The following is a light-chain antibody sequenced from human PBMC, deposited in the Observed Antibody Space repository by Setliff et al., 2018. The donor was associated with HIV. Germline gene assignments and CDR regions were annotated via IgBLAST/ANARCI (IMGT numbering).Light chain of an antibody. CDR1: SSDVGGYNS. CDR2: GVN. J-gene: IGLJ1*01. CDR3: TSYTRDNTITRV. V-gene: IGLV2-14*01. Sequence: QSVLTQPASVSGSPGQSITISCTGTSSDVGGYNSVSWYQHYPGKAPKVMIYGVNNRPSGVSNRFSGSMSGSTASLTISGLQAEDEADYFCTSYTRDNTITRVFGTGTKVTVL.